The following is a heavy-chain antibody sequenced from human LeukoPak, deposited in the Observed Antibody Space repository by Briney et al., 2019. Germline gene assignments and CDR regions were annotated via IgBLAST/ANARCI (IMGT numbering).Heavy chain of an antibody. Sequence: GGSLRLSYAASGFTFSSYSMNWVRQAPGKGLEWVSSISSSSSYIYYADSVKGRFTISRDNAKNSLYLQMNSLRAEDTAVYYCARLGMVDYFDYWGQGTLVTVSS. V-gene: IGHV3-21*01. CDR3: ARLGMVDYFDY. D-gene: IGHD3-3*01. J-gene: IGHJ4*02. CDR2: ISSSSSYI. CDR1: GFTFSSYS.